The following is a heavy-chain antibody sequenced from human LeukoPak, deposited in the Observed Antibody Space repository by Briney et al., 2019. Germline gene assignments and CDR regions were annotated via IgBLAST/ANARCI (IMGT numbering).Heavy chain of an antibody. J-gene: IGHJ5*02. CDR1: GYSISSGYY. CDR3: ARDLGVGATTQDWFDP. Sequence: KPSETLSLTCTVSGYSISSGYYWGWIRQPPGKGLEWIGSIYHSGSTYYNPSLKSRVTISVDTSKNQFSLKLSSVTAADTAVYYCARDLGVGATTQDWFDPWGQGTLVTVSS. CDR2: IYHSGST. V-gene: IGHV4-38-2*02. D-gene: IGHD1-26*01.